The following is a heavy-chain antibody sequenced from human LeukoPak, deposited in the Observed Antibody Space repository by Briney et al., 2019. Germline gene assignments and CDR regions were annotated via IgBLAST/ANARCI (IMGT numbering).Heavy chain of an antibody. J-gene: IGHJ4*02. CDR2: IWYDGSNI. V-gene: IGHV3-33*01. CDR3: GRALNDYDRNGFSFLEY. CDR1: GVTFSSHG. D-gene: IGHD3-22*01. Sequence: PGGTLRLSCAASGVTFSSHGRHWVRQAPGKGLEWVADIWYDGSNIYYADSVKARSPISRDNSKHTLYPQTSSLRAEDTALYYSGRALNDYDRNGFSFLEYWGERAPVSASS.